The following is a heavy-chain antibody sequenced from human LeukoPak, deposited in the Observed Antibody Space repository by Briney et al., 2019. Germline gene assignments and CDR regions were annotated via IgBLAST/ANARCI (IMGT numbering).Heavy chain of an antibody. Sequence: GGSLRLSCAASGFTFSSYSMNWVRQAPGKGLEWVSSISSSSSYIYYADSVKGRFTISRDNAKNSLYLQMNSLRAEDTAVYYCARDRKPSRGVRSFQDNAFDIWGQGTMVTVSS. V-gene: IGHV3-21*01. CDR3: ARDRKPSRGVRSFQDNAFDI. CDR2: ISSSSSYI. J-gene: IGHJ3*02. CDR1: GFTFSSYS. D-gene: IGHD3-10*01.